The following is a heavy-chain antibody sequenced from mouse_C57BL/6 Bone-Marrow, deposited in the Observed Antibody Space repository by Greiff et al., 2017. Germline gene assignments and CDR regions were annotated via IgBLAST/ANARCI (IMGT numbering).Heavy chain of an antibody. J-gene: IGHJ4*01. CDR3: AREGVYYDYQDAMDY. V-gene: IGHV1-19*01. D-gene: IGHD2-4*01. CDR1: GYTFTDYY. CDR2: INPYNGGT. Sequence: EVKLMESGPVLVKPGASVKMSCKASGYTFTDYYMNWVKQSHGKSLEWIGVINPYNGGTSYNQKFKGKATLTVDKSSSTAYMELNSLTSEDSAVYYCAREGVYYDYQDAMDYWGQGTSVTVSS.